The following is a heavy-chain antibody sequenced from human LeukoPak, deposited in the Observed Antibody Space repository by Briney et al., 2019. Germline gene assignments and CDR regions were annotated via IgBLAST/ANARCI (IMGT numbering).Heavy chain of an antibody. CDR3: ARSSVSRVATINWFEGAFDI. CDR1: GYSITSSSW. D-gene: IGHD5-12*01. J-gene: IGHJ3*02. Sequence: PSETLSLTCAVSGYSITSSSWWGWIRQPPGKGLEWIGYIYHSGTTYYNPSLQSRVTMSVDTSKNQFSLKLSSVTAADTAVYYCARSSVSRVATINWFEGAFDIWGQGTMVTVSS. CDR2: IYHSGTT. V-gene: IGHV4-28*01.